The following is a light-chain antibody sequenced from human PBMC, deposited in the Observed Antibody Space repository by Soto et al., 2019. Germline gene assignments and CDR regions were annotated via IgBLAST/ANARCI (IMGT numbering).Light chain of an antibody. J-gene: IGKJ1*01. CDR1: QSISSS. CDR3: QQRHTWPWT. V-gene: IGKV3-11*01. Sequence: EIVLTQSPATLSLSPGERATLSCRARQSISSSLAWYQQQPGQAPRLLIYDTSNRATGIPARFSGSGSGKAFTLPISSLEPEDFAVYYCQQRHTWPWTFGQGTKVEIK. CDR2: DTS.